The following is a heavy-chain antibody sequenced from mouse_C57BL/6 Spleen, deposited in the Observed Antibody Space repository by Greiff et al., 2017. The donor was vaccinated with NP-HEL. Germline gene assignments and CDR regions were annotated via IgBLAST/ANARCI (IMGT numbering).Heavy chain of an antibody. J-gene: IGHJ4*01. D-gene: IGHD1-1*01. CDR1: GYTFTSYG. CDR3: ARWITTVVAGAMDY. CDR2: IYPRSGNT. Sequence: VKLMESGAELARPGASVKLSCKASGYTFTSYGISWVKQRTGQGLEWIGEIYPRSGNTYYNEKFKGKATLTADKSSSTAYMELRSLTSEDSAVYFCARWITTVVAGAMDYWGQGTSVTVSS. V-gene: IGHV1-81*01.